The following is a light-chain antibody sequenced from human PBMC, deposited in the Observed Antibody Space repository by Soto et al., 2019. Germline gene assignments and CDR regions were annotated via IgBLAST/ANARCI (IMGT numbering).Light chain of an antibody. J-gene: IGKJ1*01. Sequence: AIQMTQSPSSLSASVVDRVTITFLASQTISTWMAWYQQKPGKPPKVLIYGASNLQSGVPPRFSGSGSGTDFTLAISSLQPEDSATYYCLQDINYPWKCGQGTKGDIK. CDR3: LQDINYPWK. CDR1: QTISTW. V-gene: IGKV1-6*01. CDR2: GAS.